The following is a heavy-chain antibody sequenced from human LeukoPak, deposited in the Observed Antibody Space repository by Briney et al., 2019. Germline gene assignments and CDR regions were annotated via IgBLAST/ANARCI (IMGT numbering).Heavy chain of an antibody. CDR1: GGTFSSYA. CDR3: ATGELLDYGMDV. D-gene: IGHD1-7*01. CDR2: IIPIFGTA. J-gene: IGHJ6*02. V-gene: IGHV1-69*13. Sequence: ASVKVSCKASGGTFSSYAISWVRQAPGQGLEWMGGIIPIFGTANYAQKFQGRVTITADESTSTAYMELSSLRSEDTAVYYCATGELLDYGMDVWGQGTTVTVSS.